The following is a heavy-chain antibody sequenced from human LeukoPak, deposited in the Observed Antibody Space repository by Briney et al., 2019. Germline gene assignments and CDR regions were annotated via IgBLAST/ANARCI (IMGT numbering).Heavy chain of an antibody. CDR2: ISSSSSYI. J-gene: IGHJ6*02. CDR1: GFTFSSCS. D-gene: IGHD3-10*01. CDR3: ARDPYYYGSGSYYYYGMDV. Sequence: GGSLRLSCAASGFTFSSCSMNWVRQAPGKGLEWVSSISSSSSYIYYADSVKGRFTISGDNSKNTLYLQMNSLRAEDTAVYYCARDPYYYGSGSYYYYGMDVWGQGTTVTVSS. V-gene: IGHV3-21*01.